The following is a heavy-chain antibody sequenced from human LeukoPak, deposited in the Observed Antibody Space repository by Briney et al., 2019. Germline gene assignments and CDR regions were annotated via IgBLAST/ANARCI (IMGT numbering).Heavy chain of an antibody. D-gene: IGHD2-15*01. Sequence: GSLRLSCAASGFTFSSYAMHWVRQAPGKGLEWVAVISYDGSNKYYADSVKGRFTISRDNSKNTLYLQMNSLRAEDTAVYYCARDRVVVAAQGLDYWGQGTLVTVSS. CDR3: ARDRVVVAAQGLDY. CDR1: GFTFSSYA. V-gene: IGHV3-30*04. CDR2: ISYDGSNK. J-gene: IGHJ4*02.